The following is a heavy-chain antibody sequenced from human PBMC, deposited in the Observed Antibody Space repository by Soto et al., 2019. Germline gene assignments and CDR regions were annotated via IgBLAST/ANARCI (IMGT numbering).Heavy chain of an antibody. Sequence: GGSLRLSCAASGFTFSSYAMSWVRQAPGKGLEWVSAISGSGGSTYYADSVKGRFTISRDNSKNTLYLQMNSLRAEDTAVYYCAKDEVAGTDDYYYGMDVWGQGTTVTVSS. CDR3: AKDEVAGTDDYYYGMDV. J-gene: IGHJ6*02. D-gene: IGHD6-19*01. CDR1: GFTFSSYA. CDR2: ISGSGGST. V-gene: IGHV3-23*01.